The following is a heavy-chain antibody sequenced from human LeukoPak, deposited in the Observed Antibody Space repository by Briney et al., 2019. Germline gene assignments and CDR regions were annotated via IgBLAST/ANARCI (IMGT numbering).Heavy chain of an antibody. Sequence: GASVKVSCKASGYTFTGYYMHWVRQAPGQGLEWMGSINPNSGGTNYAQKFQGRVTMTRDTSISTAYMELSRLRSDDTAVYYCARLISRGVTIFGVVIERPDYWGPGTLVTVSS. CDR1: GYTFTGYY. CDR3: ARLISRGVTIFGVVIERPDY. D-gene: IGHD3-3*01. V-gene: IGHV1-2*02. J-gene: IGHJ4*02. CDR2: INPNSGGT.